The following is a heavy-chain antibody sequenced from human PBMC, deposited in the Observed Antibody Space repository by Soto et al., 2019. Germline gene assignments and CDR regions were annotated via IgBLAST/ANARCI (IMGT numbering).Heavy chain of an antibody. Sequence: VHLVESGGDLVQPGGSLRLSCKVSGFTFSDHYMDWVRQTPGKGLEWLGRSKTKTYNYVTDYAASVKGRFIISRDDSKNFLYLQMNSLNTEDTAVYYCVRGHNSFDFWGQGSLVTVSS. J-gene: IGHJ4*02. V-gene: IGHV3-72*01. CDR2: SKTKTYNYVT. CDR1: GFTFSDHY. CDR3: VRGHNSFDF.